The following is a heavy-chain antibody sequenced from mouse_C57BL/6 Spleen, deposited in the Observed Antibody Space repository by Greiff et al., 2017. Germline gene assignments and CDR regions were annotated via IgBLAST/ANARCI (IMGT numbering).Heavy chain of an antibody. CDR2: IDPSDSYT. J-gene: IGHJ2*01. CDR1: GYTFTSYW. CDR3: ARSIDGSSY. D-gene: IGHD1-1*01. V-gene: IGHV1-69*01. Sequence: VQLQQPGAELVMPGASVKLSCKASGYTFTSYWMHWVKQRPGQGLEWIGEIDPSDSYTNYNQKFKGKSTLTVDKSSSTAYMQLSSLTSEDSAVYYSARSIDGSSYWGQGTTLTVSS.